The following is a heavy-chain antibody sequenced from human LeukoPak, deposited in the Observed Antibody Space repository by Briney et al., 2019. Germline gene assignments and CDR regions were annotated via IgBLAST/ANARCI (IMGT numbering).Heavy chain of an antibody. V-gene: IGHV3-53*01. CDR3: ARENTMVRAFDY. Sequence: ETLSLTCTVSGGSITNYYWSWVRQPPGQGLEWVSVIYSGGSTYYADSVKGRFTISRDNSKNTLYLQMNSLRAEDTAVYYCARENTMVRAFDYWGQGTLVTVSS. D-gene: IGHD3-10*01. J-gene: IGHJ4*02. CDR2: IYSGGST. CDR1: GGSITNYY.